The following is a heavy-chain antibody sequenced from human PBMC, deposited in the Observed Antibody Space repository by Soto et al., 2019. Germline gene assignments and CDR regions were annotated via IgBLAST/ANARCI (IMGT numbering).Heavy chain of an antibody. V-gene: IGHV3-23*01. CDR1: GFSFSNFA. CDR3: AKDYASTWYWYFDP. CDR2: ISGSGDKT. J-gene: IGHJ5*02. D-gene: IGHD6-13*01. Sequence: GGSMRLSCAASGFSFSNFAMSWVRQAPGTGLEWVSSISGSGDKTYYLDSVKGRFTISRDNSKNTLYLHMNSLGAEDTAVYFCAKDYASTWYWYFDPWGQGTLVTVSS.